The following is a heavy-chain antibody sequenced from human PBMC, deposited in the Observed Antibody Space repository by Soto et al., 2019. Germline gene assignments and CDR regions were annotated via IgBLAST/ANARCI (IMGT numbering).Heavy chain of an antibody. CDR2: ISGSGGST. J-gene: IGHJ4*02. D-gene: IGHD6-19*01. CDR3: AKDQEAVAGTTDSFDY. CDR1: GFTFSSYA. Sequence: GGSLRLSCAASGFTFSSYAMSWVRQAPGKGLEWVSAISGSGGSTYYADYVKGRFTISRDNSKNTLYLQMNSLRAEDTAVYYCAKDQEAVAGTTDSFDYWGQGTLVTVSS. V-gene: IGHV3-23*01.